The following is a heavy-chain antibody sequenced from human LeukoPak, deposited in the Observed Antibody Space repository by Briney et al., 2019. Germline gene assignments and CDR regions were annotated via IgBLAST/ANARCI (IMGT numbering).Heavy chain of an antibody. CDR3: SRLNGGN. D-gene: IGHD3-16*01. V-gene: IGHV4-4*02. Sequence: PSGTLSLTCDVSGGSISRTNWWSWVRQSPGQGLEWIGEISLSGRTNYNPSLQSRVTMSLDESKNQLSLDLASVTAADTAVYYCSRLNGGNWGQGTLVTVSS. CDR1: GGSISRTNW. J-gene: IGHJ4*02. CDR2: ISLSGRT.